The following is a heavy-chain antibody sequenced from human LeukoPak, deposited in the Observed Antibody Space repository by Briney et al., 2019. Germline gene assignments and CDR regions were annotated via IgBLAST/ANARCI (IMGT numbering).Heavy chain of an antibody. Sequence: GGSLRLSSAASGFTFSSYGMHWVRQAPGKGLEWVAVIWYDGSNKYYADSVKGRFTISRDNSKNTLYLQMNSLRAEDTAVYYCARDFTTVTSPDFDYWGQGTLVTVSS. CDR2: IWYDGSNK. D-gene: IGHD4-17*01. J-gene: IGHJ4*02. CDR1: GFTFSSYG. V-gene: IGHV3-33*01. CDR3: ARDFTTVTSPDFDY.